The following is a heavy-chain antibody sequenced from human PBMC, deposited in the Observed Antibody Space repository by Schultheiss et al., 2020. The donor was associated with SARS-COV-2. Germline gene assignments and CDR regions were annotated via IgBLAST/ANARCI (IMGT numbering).Heavy chain of an antibody. CDR1: GGSFRGYY. D-gene: IGHD6-13*01. J-gene: IGHJ6*03. CDR2: IYYSGST. CDR3: ARGRGSSSHYYYYYMDV. Sequence: SETLSLTCAVYGGSFRGYYWSWIRQPPGKGLEWIGSIYYSGSTYYNPSLKSRVTISVDTSKNQFSLKLSPVTAADTAVYYCARGRGSSSHYYYYYMDVWGKGTTVTVSS. V-gene: IGHV4-34*01.